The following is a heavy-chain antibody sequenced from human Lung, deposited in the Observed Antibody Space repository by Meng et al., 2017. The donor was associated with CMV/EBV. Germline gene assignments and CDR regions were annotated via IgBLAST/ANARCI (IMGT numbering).Heavy chain of an antibody. J-gene: IGHJ6*02. V-gene: IGHV4-34*01. CDR3: VRMKTDGTTFKNYYDGMDV. Sequence: LSCALYDGSFSGYYWSWIRQPPGKGLEWIGEINHSGSTVYNPSLKSRVTLSVDTSKKQFSLKLSSVTAADTAVYYCVRMKTDGTTFKNYYDGMDVWGQGTTVTVSS. CDR1: DGSFSGYY. D-gene: IGHD1-1*01. CDR2: INHSGST.